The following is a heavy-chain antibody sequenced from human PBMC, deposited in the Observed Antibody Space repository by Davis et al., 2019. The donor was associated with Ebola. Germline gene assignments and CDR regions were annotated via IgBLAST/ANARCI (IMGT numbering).Heavy chain of an antibody. V-gene: IGHV3-7*03. CDR1: GFTFSSYW. CDR3: ARDATTWDYYYYGMDV. J-gene: IGHJ6*02. D-gene: IGHD4-11*01. CDR2: IKQDGSEK. Sequence: GGSLRLSCAASGFTFSSYWMSWVRQAPGKGLEWVANIKQDGSEKYYVDSVKGRFTISRDNAKNSLYLQMNSLRAEDTAVYYCARDATTWDYYYYGMDVWGQGTTVTVSS.